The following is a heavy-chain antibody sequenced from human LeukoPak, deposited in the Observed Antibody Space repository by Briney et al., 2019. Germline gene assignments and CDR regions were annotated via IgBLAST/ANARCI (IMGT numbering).Heavy chain of an antibody. CDR2: INHSGST. J-gene: IGHJ3*02. CDR1: GGSFSCYY. D-gene: IGHD3-10*01. Sequence: SETLSLTCAVYGGSFSCYYWSWIRPPPGRGLEWIGEINHSGSTNYNPSLTSRVTISVDTSKIQFSLKLSSVTAADTAVYYCARGMRYYGSGSYGIWGQGTMVTVSS. CDR3: ARGMRYYGSGSYGI. V-gene: IGHV4-34*01.